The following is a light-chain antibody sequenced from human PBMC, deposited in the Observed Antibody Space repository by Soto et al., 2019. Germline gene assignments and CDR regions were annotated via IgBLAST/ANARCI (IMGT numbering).Light chain of an antibody. CDR1: QSINSN. V-gene: IGKV3-20*01. CDR3: QQYGSSRT. J-gene: IGKJ1*01. CDR2: GAS. Sequence: HAPSTLSVSQGARATLSCRASQSINSNLAWYQQKPGQAPRLLIYGASSRATGIPDRFSGSGSGTDFTLTISRLEPEDFAVYYCQQYGSSRTFGQGTKVDIK.